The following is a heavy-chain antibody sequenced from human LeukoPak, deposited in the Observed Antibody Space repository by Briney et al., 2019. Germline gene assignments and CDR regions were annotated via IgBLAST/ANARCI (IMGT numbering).Heavy chain of an antibody. CDR3: ASSDFWSGYSASCFDY. CDR1: GFTFSDYY. V-gene: IGHV3-11*01. Sequence: KPGGSLRLSCAASGFTFSDYYMNWIRQAPGKGLEWVSYISSSGSTIYYADSVKGRFTISRDNAKNSLYLQMNSLRAEDTAVYYCASSDFWSGYSASCFDYWGQGTLATVSS. D-gene: IGHD3-3*01. J-gene: IGHJ4*02. CDR2: ISSSGSTI.